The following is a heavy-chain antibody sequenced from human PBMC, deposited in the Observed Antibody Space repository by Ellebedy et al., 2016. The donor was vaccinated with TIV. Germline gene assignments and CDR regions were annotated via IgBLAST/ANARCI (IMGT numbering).Heavy chain of an antibody. Sequence: GGSLRPSXPASGFTFSTYWMSWVRQPPGKGLEWVANIKEDGSEKSYVDSVKGRFTLSRDNAKNSLYLQMNGLRAEDTAVYYCARESDWQLRIDYWGQGTLVTVSS. V-gene: IGHV3-7*01. CDR1: GFTFSTYW. J-gene: IGHJ4*02. D-gene: IGHD2-21*02. CDR3: ARESDWQLRIDY. CDR2: IKEDGSEK.